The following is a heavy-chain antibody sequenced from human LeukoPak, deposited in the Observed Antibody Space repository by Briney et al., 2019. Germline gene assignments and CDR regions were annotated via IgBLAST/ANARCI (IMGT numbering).Heavy chain of an antibody. Sequence: PSETLSLTCTVSGGSITSYYWSWIRQPPGKGLECIGYIYYSGSTYYNPSLKSRVTISVDTSKNQFSLKLSSVTAADTAVYYCARVRRDGYNSPDYWGQGTLVTVSS. V-gene: IGHV4-59*01. CDR2: IYYSGST. D-gene: IGHD5-24*01. CDR3: ARVRRDGYNSPDY. J-gene: IGHJ4*02. CDR1: GGSITSYY.